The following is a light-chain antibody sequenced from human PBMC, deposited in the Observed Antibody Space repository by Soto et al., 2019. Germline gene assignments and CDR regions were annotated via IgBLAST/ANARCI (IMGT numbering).Light chain of an antibody. CDR3: SSYTSGRTYV. Sequence: QSALTQFASVSGSPGQSITISCTGTSSDVGGYSYVSWYQQHPGKAPKLMIYEVSSRPSGVSNRFSGSKSGNTASLTISGLQAEDEADYYCSSYTSGRTYVFGTGTKLTVL. CDR2: EVS. J-gene: IGLJ1*01. V-gene: IGLV2-14*01. CDR1: SSDVGGYSY.